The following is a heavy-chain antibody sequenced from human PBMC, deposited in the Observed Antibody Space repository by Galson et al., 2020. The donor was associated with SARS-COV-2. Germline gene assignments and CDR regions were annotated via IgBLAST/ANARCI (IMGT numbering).Heavy chain of an antibody. D-gene: IGHD4-17*01. J-gene: IGHJ3*02. Sequence: SETLSLTCAVSGTSISSGSYSWNWIRQPPGKGLEWTGYLSHSGGTYYNPSLKSRVTISGDRSKNQFSLRLSSVTAADTAVYYCARLHYGEYAPEAFDIWGPGTRVTVAS. V-gene: IGHV4-30-2*01. CDR1: GTSISSGSYS. CDR3: ARLHYGEYAPEAFDI. CDR2: LSHSGGT.